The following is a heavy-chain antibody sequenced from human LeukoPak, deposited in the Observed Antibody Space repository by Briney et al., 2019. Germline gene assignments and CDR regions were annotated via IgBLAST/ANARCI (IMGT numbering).Heavy chain of an antibody. CDR3: ARDNSVGDIAWWFDP. D-gene: IGHD3-10*01. CDR1: GYTFTSYD. Sequence: ASVKVSCKASGYTFTSYDINWVRQATGQGLEWMGWMNPNSGNTGYAQKFQGRVTMTRDMSTSTDYMELSSLRSEDTAVYYCARDNSVGDIAWWFDPWGQGTLVTVSS. CDR2: MNPNSGNT. V-gene: IGHV1-8*02. J-gene: IGHJ5*02.